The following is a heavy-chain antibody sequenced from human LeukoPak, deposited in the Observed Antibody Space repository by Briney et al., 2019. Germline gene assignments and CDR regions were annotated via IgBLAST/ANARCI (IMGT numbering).Heavy chain of an antibody. CDR1: GGSFSPYY. Sequence: TSETLSLTCAVYGGSFSPYYWSWIRQPPGKGLEWIGEINHSGSTNYNPSLKSRVTISVDTSKNRFSLRLSSVTAADTAVYYCARGGFYCGGDCYVDYWGQGTLVTVSS. CDR2: INHSGST. V-gene: IGHV4-34*01. J-gene: IGHJ4*02. D-gene: IGHD2-21*02. CDR3: ARGGFYCGGDCYVDY.